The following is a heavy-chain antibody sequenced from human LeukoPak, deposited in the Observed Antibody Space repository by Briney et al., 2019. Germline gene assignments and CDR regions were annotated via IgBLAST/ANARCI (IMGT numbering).Heavy chain of an antibody. Sequence: GGSLRLSCAASGFTFSSYEMNWVRQAPGKGLEWVSYISSSGSTIYYADSVKGRFTISRDNAKNSLYLQMNSLRAEDTAVYYCARDRSTYYYGSGSYRDTNWFDPWGQGTLVTVSS. V-gene: IGHV3-48*03. CDR3: ARDRSTYYYGSGSYRDTNWFDP. CDR2: ISSSGSTI. J-gene: IGHJ5*02. CDR1: GFTFSSYE. D-gene: IGHD3-10*01.